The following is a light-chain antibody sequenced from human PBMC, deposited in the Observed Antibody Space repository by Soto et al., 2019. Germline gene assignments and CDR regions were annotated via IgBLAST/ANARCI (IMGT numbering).Light chain of an antibody. J-gene: IGKJ4*01. CDR1: QSVSSN. CDR3: QQYNVWPLT. V-gene: IGKV3-15*01. Sequence: EIVMTQSPATLSVSPGERATLSCRASQSVSSNLAWYQQKPGQTPKLLIYVASTRATGIPARFSGSGSGTEFNPTISSLQSEDFAVYYCQQYNVWPLTFGGGTKVEFK. CDR2: VAS.